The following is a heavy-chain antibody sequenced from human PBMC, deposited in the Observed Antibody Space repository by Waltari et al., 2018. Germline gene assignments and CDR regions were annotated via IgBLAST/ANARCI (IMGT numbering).Heavy chain of an antibody. V-gene: IGHV4-30-2*01. Sequence: QLQLQESGSGLVKPSQTLSLTCAVSGGSISSGGYSWSWIRQPPGKGLEWIGYIYHSGSTYYDPSLKSRVTISVDRSKNQFSLKLSSVTAADMAVYYCARDQSGDYGWFDPWGQGTLVTVSS. CDR2: IYHSGST. CDR3: ARDQSGDYGWFDP. J-gene: IGHJ5*02. D-gene: IGHD4-17*01. CDR1: GGSISSGGYS.